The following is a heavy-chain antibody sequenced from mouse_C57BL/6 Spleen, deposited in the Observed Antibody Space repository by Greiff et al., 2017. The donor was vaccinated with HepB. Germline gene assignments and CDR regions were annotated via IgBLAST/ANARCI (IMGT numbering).Heavy chain of an antibody. J-gene: IGHJ4*01. D-gene: IGHD2-12*01. V-gene: IGHV1-64*01. CDR3: ARWPYDRAMDY. Sequence: QVQLQQPGAELVKPGASVKLSCKASGYTFTSYWMHWVKQRPGQGLEWIGMIHPNSGSTNYNEKFKSKATLTVDKSSSTAYMQLSSLTSEDSAVYYCARWPYDRAMDYWGQGTSVTVSS. CDR1: GYTFTSYW. CDR2: IHPNSGST.